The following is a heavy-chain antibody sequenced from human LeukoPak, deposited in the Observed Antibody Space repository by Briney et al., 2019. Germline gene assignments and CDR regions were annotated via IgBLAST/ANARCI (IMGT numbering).Heavy chain of an antibody. CDR3: AKVLHFGWGPFHY. J-gene: IGHJ4*02. CDR2: IRPDGSDI. D-gene: IGHD3-9*01. V-gene: IGHV3-30*02. CDR1: GFTFGSHP. Sequence: GGSLRLPCTTSGFTFGSHPMHWVRQAPGKGLEWVAFIRPDGSDIYYADSVRGRFTISRDNSKTTLSLQMNSLRVEDTAVYYCAKVLHFGWGPFHYWGQGILVTVSS.